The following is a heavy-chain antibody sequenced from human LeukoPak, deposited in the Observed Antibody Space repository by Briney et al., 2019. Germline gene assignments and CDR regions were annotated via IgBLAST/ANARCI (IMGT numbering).Heavy chain of an antibody. CDR1: GYTFTSYD. J-gene: IGHJ4*02. CDR3: VSIDLDS. V-gene: IGHV1-24*01. D-gene: IGHD3-16*02. Sequence: ASVKVSCKASGYTFTSYDINWVRQATGQGLEWMGGEDGGPIYAQKFQGRVTMTEDTSTDTAYMDVSSLRSEDTAVYYCVSIDLDSWGQGTLVTVSS. CDR2: EDGGP.